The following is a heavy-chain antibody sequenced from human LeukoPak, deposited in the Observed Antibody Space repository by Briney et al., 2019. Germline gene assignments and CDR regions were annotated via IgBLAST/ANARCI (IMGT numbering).Heavy chain of an antibody. J-gene: IGHJ4*02. CDR3: AKDAKSVDYYDSSGYLNYFDY. D-gene: IGHD3-22*01. CDR1: GFTFGDYA. V-gene: IGHV3-9*03. CDR2: ISWNSGSI. Sequence: GGSLRLSCAASGFTFGDYAMHWVRQAPVKDMEWVSGISWNSGSIGYADSVKGRFTISRDNAKNSLYLQMNSLRAEDMALYYCAKDAKSVDYYDSSGYLNYFDYWGQGTLVTVSS.